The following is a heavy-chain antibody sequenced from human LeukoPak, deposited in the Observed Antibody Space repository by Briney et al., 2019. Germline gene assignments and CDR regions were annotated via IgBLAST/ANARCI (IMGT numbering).Heavy chain of an antibody. V-gene: IGHV1-46*01. CDR2: INPTGDST. D-gene: IGHD1-26*01. Sequence: GASVKVSFKASGYTFTSYYMHWVRQAPGQGREWMGLINPTGDSTGYAQKFHGRVTITRDRTTSTDYMELSSMRSDDTAIYYCARDNSVGDNAWWFDPWGQGTLVTVSS. CDR1: GYTFTSYY. CDR3: ARDNSVGDNAWWFDP. J-gene: IGHJ5*02.